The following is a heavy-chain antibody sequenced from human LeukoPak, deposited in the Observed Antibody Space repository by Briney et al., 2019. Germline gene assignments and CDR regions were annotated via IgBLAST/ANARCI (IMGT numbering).Heavy chain of an antibody. CDR2: MNPNSGNT. CDR3: ARGGVGYCSGGSCYSDWFDP. D-gene: IGHD2-15*01. J-gene: IGHJ5*02. Sequence: ASVKVSCKASGYTFTSYDINWVRQATGQGLEWMGWMNPNSGNTGYAQKFQGRVTMTRNTSISTAYMELSSLRSEDTAVYYCARGGVGYCSGGSCYSDWFDPWGQGTLVTVSS. CDR1: GYTFTSYD. V-gene: IGHV1-8*01.